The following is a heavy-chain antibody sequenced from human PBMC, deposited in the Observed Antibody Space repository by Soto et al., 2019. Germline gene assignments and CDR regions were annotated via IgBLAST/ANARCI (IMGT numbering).Heavy chain of an antibody. CDR2: SSGSGGST. CDR1: GLTFSSYA. V-gene: IGHV3-23*01. J-gene: IGHJ4*02. CDR3: ARREIQGPIDY. D-gene: IGHD1-26*01. Sequence: VVSLRLSCAAAGLTFSSYAMSWFRQAPGKGLEWVSASSGSGGSTYYADSVKGRFTISRDNSKNTLYLQMNSLRAVDTAVYYCARREIQGPIDYWGQGTLVTVSS.